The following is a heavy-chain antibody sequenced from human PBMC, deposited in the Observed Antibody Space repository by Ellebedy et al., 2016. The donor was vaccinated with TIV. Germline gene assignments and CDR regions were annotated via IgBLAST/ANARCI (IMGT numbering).Heavy chain of an antibody. CDR2: VSAYSGNT. V-gene: IGHV1-18*01. CDR1: GYTFIDYG. Sequence: AASVKVSCKSSGYTFIDYGVTSVRQAPGQGLDWMGWVSAYSGNTNYAENLQGRVTMTTDTSTDTAYMELRSLRSDDTAVYFCARYSGSGTYYRNGMDVWGQGTTVTVSS. J-gene: IGHJ6*02. CDR3: ARYSGSGTYYRNGMDV. D-gene: IGHD3-10*01.